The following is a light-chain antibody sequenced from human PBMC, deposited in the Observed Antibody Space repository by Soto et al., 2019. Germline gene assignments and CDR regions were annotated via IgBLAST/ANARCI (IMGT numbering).Light chain of an antibody. CDR2: GAS. J-gene: IGKJ1*01. Sequence: EILLTQSPGTLSLSPGERATLSYRASQSVSSSYLAWYQQKPGQAPRLLIYGASSRATGIPDRFSGSGSGTDFTLTISRLEPEDFAVYYCQQYGSSWTFGQGTKVDIK. V-gene: IGKV3-20*01. CDR3: QQYGSSWT. CDR1: QSVSSSY.